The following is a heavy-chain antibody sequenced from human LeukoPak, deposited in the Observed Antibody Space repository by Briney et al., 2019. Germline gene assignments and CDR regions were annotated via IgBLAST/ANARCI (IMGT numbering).Heavy chain of an antibody. J-gene: IGHJ4*02. D-gene: IGHD5-18*01. CDR1: GFTFSTYS. CDR2: ISSSDGTT. Sequence: GGSLRLSCAASGFTFSTYSMNWVRQAPGKGLEWVSYISSSDGTTHYADSVKGRFTISRDNAKNSLYLQMNSLRAEDTALYYCAIVDTAMVLDYWGQGTLVTVSS. CDR3: AIVDTAMVLDY. V-gene: IGHV3-48*04.